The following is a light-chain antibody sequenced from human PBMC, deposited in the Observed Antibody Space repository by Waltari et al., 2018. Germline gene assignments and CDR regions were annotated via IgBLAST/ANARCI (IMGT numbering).Light chain of an antibody. CDR3: ASYTSSDSWV. Sequence: QSALTQPASVSGSPGQSITISRTGTTSHVGGYNYVSWSQQHPGKAPKLMIYEVSNRPSGVSNRFSGSKSGNTASLTFSGLQAEDEADYYCASYTSSDSWVFGGGTKLTVL. V-gene: IGLV2-14*01. CDR2: EVS. CDR1: TSHVGGYNY. J-gene: IGLJ3*02.